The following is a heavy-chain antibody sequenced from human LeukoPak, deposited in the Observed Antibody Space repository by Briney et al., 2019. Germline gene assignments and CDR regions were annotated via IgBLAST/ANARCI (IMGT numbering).Heavy chain of an antibody. Sequence: ASVKVSCKASGGTFSSYAISWVRQAPGQGLEWMGWISAYNGNTNYAQKLQGRVTMTTDTSPSTAYMELRSLRSDDTAVYYCARGPTTRIAVALRHTSNWFDPWGQGTLVTVSS. V-gene: IGHV1-18*01. CDR3: ARGPTTRIAVALRHTSNWFDP. J-gene: IGHJ5*02. D-gene: IGHD6-19*01. CDR1: GGTFSSYA. CDR2: ISAYNGNT.